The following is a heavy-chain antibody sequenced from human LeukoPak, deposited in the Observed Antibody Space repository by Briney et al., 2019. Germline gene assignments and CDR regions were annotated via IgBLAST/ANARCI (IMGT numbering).Heavy chain of an antibody. CDR3: ARGLLGDSSLSTCPRTGMDV. D-gene: IGHD3-3*02. V-gene: IGHV3-11*06. CDR2: ISSSGGFT. J-gene: IGHJ6*04. CDR1: GFSFSDHY. Sequence: GGSLRLSCAASGFSFSDHYMNCIRQAPGEGLEYVSFISSSGGFTKYAHSVKGRFTISRDNAKNSLYLQMDNLRAEHTAIYSCARGLLGDSSLSTCPRTGMDVWGKGTPVTVSS.